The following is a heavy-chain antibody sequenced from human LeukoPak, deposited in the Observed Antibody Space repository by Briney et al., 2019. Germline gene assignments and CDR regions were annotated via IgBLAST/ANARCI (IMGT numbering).Heavy chain of an antibody. V-gene: IGHV3-30-3*01. Sequence: GGSLRLSCAASGFTFSSYAMHWVRQAPGKGLEWVAVISCDGSNKYYADSVKGRFTISRDNSKNTLYLQMNSLRAEDTAVYYCARGKWELPYYYFDYWGQGTLVTVSS. CDR2: ISCDGSNK. CDR1: GFTFSSYA. D-gene: IGHD1-26*01. CDR3: ARGKWELPYYYFDY. J-gene: IGHJ4*02.